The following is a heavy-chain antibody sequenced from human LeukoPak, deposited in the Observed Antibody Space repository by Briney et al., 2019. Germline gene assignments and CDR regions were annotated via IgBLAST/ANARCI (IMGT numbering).Heavy chain of an antibody. J-gene: IGHJ3*02. V-gene: IGHV3-74*03. CDR1: GFTFSSYW. CDR3: ASDRGYAFDI. CDR2: TYGDGSST. Sequence: PGGSLRLSCAASGFTFSSYWMHWVRQVPGKGLVWVSRTYGDGSSTTYADSVKGRFTISRDNAKNTLYLQMNSLRAEDTAVYYCASDRGYAFDIWGQGRM.